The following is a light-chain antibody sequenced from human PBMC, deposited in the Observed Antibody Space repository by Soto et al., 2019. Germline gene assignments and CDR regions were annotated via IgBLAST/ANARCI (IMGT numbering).Light chain of an antibody. CDR3: QQRSNWPYT. V-gene: IGKV3-11*01. Sequence: EIVLTQSPATLSLSPGERATLSCRASQSVSSYLAWYQQKPGQDPRLLIYDASNRATRIPGRFSGSGSGTDFNLTISSLETENFAVYYCQQRSNWPYTFVQGTKMEIK. CDR1: QSVSSY. CDR2: DAS. J-gene: IGKJ2*01.